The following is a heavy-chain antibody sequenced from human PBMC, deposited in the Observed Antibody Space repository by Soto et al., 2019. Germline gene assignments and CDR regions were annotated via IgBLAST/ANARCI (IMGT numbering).Heavy chain of an antibody. J-gene: IGHJ5*02. CDR3: ARNLGYCNSSGCFRNWFDP. V-gene: IGHV1-18*01. CDR2: ISTYEDKT. D-gene: IGHD2-15*01. Sequence: QVQLVQSGAEVKTPGASVKVSCRASGYSFRTHGISWVRQAPGQGLEWMGWISTYEDKTNFPQKFQGRITMTTDTSTSTAYMELRSLRSDDTAVYFCARNLGYCNSSGCFRNWFDPWGQGTLVTVSS. CDR1: GYSFRTHG.